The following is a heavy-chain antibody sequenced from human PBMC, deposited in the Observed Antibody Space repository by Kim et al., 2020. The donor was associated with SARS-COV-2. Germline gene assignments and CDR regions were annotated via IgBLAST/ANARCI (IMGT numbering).Heavy chain of an antibody. Sequence: RETHFLVSGTGRCTRSREHARNSLYMQMESLRAEDTAVYYCAREGVGGFDYWGQGTLVTVSS. CDR3: AREGVGGFDY. J-gene: IGHJ4*02. D-gene: IGHD3-16*01. CDR2: RET. V-gene: IGHV3-7*03.